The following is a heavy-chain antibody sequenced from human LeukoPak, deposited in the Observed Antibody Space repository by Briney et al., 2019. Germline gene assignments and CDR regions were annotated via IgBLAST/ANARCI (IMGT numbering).Heavy chain of an antibody. J-gene: IGHJ5*02. V-gene: IGHV1-46*01. Sequence: ASVKVSCKASGYTFTSYYMHWVRQAPGQGLEWMGIINPSGGSTTYAQKFQGRVTMTRDTSTSTVYMELSSLRSEVTAVYYCARVKLSLLRDNWFDPWGQGTLVTVSS. CDR3: ARVKLSLLRDNWFDP. CDR1: GYTFTSYY. CDR2: INPSGGST. D-gene: IGHD2-15*01.